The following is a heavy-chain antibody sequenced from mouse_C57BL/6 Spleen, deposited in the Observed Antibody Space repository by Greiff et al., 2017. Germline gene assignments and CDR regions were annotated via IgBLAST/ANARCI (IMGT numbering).Heavy chain of an antibody. D-gene: IGHD2-3*01. J-gene: IGHJ2*01. Sequence: EVKLVESGGGLVKPGGSLKLSCAASGFTFSDYGMHWVRQAPEKGLEWVAYISSGSSTIDYADTVKGRFTISRDNAKNTLFLQMTSLRSEDTAMYYCARDVGYPGYWGQGTTLTVSS. CDR1: GFTFSDYG. CDR3: ARDVGYPGY. CDR2: ISSGSSTI. V-gene: IGHV5-17*01.